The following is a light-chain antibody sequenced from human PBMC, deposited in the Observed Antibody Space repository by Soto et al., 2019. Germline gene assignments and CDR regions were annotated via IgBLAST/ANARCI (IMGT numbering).Light chain of an antibody. Sequence: QSALTQPASVSGSPGQSITISCTGTSSDVGGYNYVSWYQQHPGKAPKLMIYDVSNRPSGVSNRFSGSKSGNTASLTISGLQADDEADYYCSSYTTSNTLYVFGTGTEVTVL. J-gene: IGLJ1*01. CDR3: SSYTTSNTLYV. CDR1: SSDVGGYNY. CDR2: DVS. V-gene: IGLV2-14*01.